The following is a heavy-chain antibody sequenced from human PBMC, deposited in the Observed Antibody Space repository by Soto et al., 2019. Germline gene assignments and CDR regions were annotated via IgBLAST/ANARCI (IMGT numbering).Heavy chain of an antibody. CDR2: IIPILGIA. CDR1: GGTFSSYT. Sequence: QVQLVQSGAEVKNPGSLVKVSCKASGGTFSSYTISWVRQAPGQGLEWMGRIIPILGIANYAQKFQGRVTITADKSTCTAYMELSSLRSEDTAVYYCVRDPYMTTETTGDYWGQGTLVTVSS. CDR3: VRDPYMTTETTGDY. V-gene: IGHV1-69*08. J-gene: IGHJ4*02. D-gene: IGHD4-17*01.